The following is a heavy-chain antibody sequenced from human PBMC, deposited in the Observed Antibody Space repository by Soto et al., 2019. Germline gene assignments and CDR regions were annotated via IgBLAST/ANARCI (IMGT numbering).Heavy chain of an antibody. D-gene: IGHD3-22*01. CDR2: ISASGSTI. CDR3: ARGGYDSSGSYHHNFDY. J-gene: IGHJ4*02. CDR1: GFTFSDYY. V-gene: IGHV3-11*01. Sequence: GGALRISCAASGFTFSDYYMSWIRQAPGNGLEWVSYISASGSTIYYADSVKGRFTISRDNAKNSLYLQMNSLRAEDTAVYYCARGGYDSSGSYHHNFDYWGQGTLVTVSS.